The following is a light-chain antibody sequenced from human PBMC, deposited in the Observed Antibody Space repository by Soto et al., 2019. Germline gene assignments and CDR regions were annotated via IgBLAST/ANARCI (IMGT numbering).Light chain of an antibody. CDR3: AAWDDSLNGVV. CDR2: SSN. J-gene: IGLJ2*01. V-gene: IGLV1-44*01. Sequence: VLTQPPSASGTPGQRVTLSCSGSSSNIGSNSVNWYQQLPGTAPKLLMYSSNQRPSGVPDRFSGSKSGTSASLAISGLQSEDEADYYCAAWDDSLNGVVFGGGTQLTVL. CDR1: SSNIGSNS.